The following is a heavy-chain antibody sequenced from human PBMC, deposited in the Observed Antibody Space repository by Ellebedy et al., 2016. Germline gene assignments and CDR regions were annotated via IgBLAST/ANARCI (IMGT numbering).Heavy chain of an antibody. V-gene: IGHV1-8*01. CDR3: ARGRRIAVAGTQALSY. D-gene: IGHD6-19*01. CDR2: MNPNSGNT. CDR1: GYTFTSYD. Sequence: ASVKVSXXASGYTFTSYDINWVRQATGQGLEWMGWMNPNSGNTGYAQKFQGRVTMTRNTSISTAYMELSSLRSEDTAVYYCARGRRIAVAGTQALSYWGQGTLVTVSS. J-gene: IGHJ4*02.